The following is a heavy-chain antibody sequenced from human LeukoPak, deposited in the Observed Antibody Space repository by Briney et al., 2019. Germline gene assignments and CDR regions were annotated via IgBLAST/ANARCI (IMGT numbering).Heavy chain of an antibody. CDR3: ARDPRGFGEYDY. CDR1: GGSFSGYY. D-gene: IGHD3-10*01. CDR2: IYYSGST. Sequence: SETLSLTCAVYGGSFSGYYWSWIRQPPGKGLEWIGYIYYSGSTNYNPSLKSRVTISVDTSKNQFSLKLSSVTAADTAVYYCARDPRGFGEYDYWGQGTLVTVSS. J-gene: IGHJ4*02. V-gene: IGHV4-59*01.